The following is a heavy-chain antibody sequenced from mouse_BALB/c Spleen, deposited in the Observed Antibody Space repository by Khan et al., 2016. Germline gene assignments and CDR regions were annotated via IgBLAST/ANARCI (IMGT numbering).Heavy chain of an antibody. CDR2: INPYNGDT. J-gene: IGHJ4*01. Sequence: EMQLQESGPELVKPGASVKISCKASGYSFTGYFMNWVMQSHGKSLEWIGRINPYNGDTFYNQKFKGKATLTVDKSSSTAHMELRSLASEDSAVYYCARWYDAMDYWGQGTSVTVSS. CDR1: GYSFTGYF. V-gene: IGHV1-20*02. CDR3: ARWYDAMDY.